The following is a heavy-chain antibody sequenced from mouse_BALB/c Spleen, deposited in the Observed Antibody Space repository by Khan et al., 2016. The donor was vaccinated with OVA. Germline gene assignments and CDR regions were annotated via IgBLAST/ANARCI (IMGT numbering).Heavy chain of an antibody. CDR1: GYTFTSHT. D-gene: IGHD2-14*01. Sequence: QVQLQQSGAELARPGASVKMSCKASGYTFTSHTMHWIKQRPGQGLGWIGYINPRSGYNQKLNDKATLTADISSSTAYMQLSSLTSEDSAVYYCARRTTEYALDYWGQGTSVTVSS. CDR2: INPRSG. J-gene: IGHJ4*01. CDR3: ARRTTEYALDY. V-gene: IGHV1-4*01.